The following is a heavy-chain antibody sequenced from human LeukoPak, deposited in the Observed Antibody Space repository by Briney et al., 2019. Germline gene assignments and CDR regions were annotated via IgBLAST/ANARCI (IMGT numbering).Heavy chain of an antibody. Sequence: GGSLRLSCAASGFTFSDYYMSWIRQAPGKGLEWVPYISSSGSTIYYADSVKGRFTISRDNAKNSLYLQMNSLRAEDTAVYYCAREPHIVVVTATDYWGQGTLVTVSS. CDR3: AREPHIVVVTATDY. J-gene: IGHJ4*02. V-gene: IGHV3-11*01. D-gene: IGHD2-21*02. CDR1: GFTFSDYY. CDR2: ISSSGSTI.